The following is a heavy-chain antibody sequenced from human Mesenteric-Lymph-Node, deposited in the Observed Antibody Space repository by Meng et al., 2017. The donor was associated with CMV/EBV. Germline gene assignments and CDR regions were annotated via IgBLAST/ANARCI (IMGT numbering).Heavy chain of an antibody. CDR1: GFTFGDYA. CDR2: IRSKPYGGTP. Sequence: GGSLRLSCTASGFTFGDYAMSWVRQAPGKGLEWLGFIRSKPYGGTPEYAASVKGRLSISRDDSKSIAYLQMYSLRTEDAAVYFCTRVRGYPLSYFAMDVWGQGTTVTVSS. CDR3: TRVRGYPLSYFAMDV. V-gene: IGHV3-49*04. D-gene: IGHD5-18*01. J-gene: IGHJ6*02.